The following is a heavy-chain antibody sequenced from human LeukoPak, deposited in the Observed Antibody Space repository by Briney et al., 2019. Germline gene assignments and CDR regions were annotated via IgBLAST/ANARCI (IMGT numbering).Heavy chain of an antibody. D-gene: IGHD3-22*01. CDR1: GYSISSGYY. CDR2: IYHSGST. V-gene: IGHV4-38-2*02. CDR3: ARDGDRYYDSSYFDY. Sequence: SETLSLTCTVSGYSISSGYYWGWIRQPPGKGLEWIGSIYHSGSTYYNPSLKSRVTISVDTSKNQFSLKLSSVTAADTAVYYCARDGDRYYDSSYFDYWGQGTLVTVSS. J-gene: IGHJ4*02.